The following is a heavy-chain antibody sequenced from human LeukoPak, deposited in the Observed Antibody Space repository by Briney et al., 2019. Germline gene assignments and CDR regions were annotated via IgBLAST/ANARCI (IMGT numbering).Heavy chain of an antibody. J-gene: IGHJ6*03. CDR3: ASRHSEQQPYYYYMDI. CDR2: VYYTGST. V-gene: IGHV4-59*08. CDR1: GVSISPNY. D-gene: IGHD6-13*01. Sequence: SETLSLTCTVSGVSISPNYWSWIRQPPGKGLEWIGYVYYTGSTNYNPSLKSRVTISMDTSKNQFSLKLSSVTAADTAVYYCASRHSEQQPYYYYMDIWGKGTTVTVSS.